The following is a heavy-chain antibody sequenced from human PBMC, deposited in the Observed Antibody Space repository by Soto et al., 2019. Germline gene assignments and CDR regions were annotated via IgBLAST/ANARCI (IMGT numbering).Heavy chain of an antibody. Sequence: SETLSLTCAVYGGPLEPDYCSWIRQCPGKGLEWIGAVRGSGSTNYNPSLRRRVTVSVDMSMNPFSLKLTFITAAYTAVYYCARGGTWPTRFDPWGQGTLVTVSS. CDR1: GGPLEPDY. CDR3: ARGGTWPTRFDP. CDR2: VRGSGST. J-gene: IGHJ5*02. V-gene: IGHV4-34*01.